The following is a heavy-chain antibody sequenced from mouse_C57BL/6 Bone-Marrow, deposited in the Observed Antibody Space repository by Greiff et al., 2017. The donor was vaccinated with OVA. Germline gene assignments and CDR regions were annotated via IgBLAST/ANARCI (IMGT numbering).Heavy chain of an antibody. J-gene: IGHJ3*01. V-gene: IGHV6-3*01. CDR3: TGNLLRPGWFAY. CDR2: IRLKSDNYAT. D-gene: IGHD1-1*01. Sequence: EVKLQESGGGLVQPGGSMKLSCVASGFTFSNYWMNWVRQSPEKGLEWVAQIRLKSDNYATHYAESVKGRFTISRDDSKSSVYMQMNNLRAADTGIYYCTGNLLRPGWFAYWGQGTLVTVSA. CDR1: GFTFSNYW.